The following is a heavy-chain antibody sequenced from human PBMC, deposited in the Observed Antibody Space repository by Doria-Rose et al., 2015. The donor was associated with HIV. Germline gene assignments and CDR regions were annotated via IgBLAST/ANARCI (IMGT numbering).Heavy chain of an antibody. CDR1: GVSLSSPGMG. CDR2: IFSDDER. CDR3: ARIKSSRWYHKYYFDF. D-gene: IGHD6-13*01. V-gene: IGHV2-26*01. Sequence: SGPVLVKPTETLTLTCTVSGVSLSSPGMGVSWIRQPPGKALEWLASIFSDDERSYKTSLKSRLTISRGTSKSQLVLTMTDMNPVDTATYYCARIKSSRWYHKYYFDFWGQGTLVIVSA. J-gene: IGHJ4*02.